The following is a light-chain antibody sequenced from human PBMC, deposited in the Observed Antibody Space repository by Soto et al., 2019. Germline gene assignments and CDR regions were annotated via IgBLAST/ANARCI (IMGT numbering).Light chain of an antibody. J-gene: IGKJ1*01. V-gene: IGKV1-27*01. CDR2: AAS. CDR3: QKYNSAPRT. Sequence: DIQMTQSPSSLSASIGDRVTITCRASQGISNYLAWYQQKPGKVPKLLIYAASTLQSGVPSRFSGSGSGTDFTLTISLLHTEHIANYYCQKYNSAPRTFGRGTKVHIK. CDR1: QGISNY.